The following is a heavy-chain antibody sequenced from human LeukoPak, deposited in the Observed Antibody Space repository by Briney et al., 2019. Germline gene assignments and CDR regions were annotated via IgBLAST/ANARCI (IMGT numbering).Heavy chain of an antibody. CDR1: GYTFTSYG. V-gene: IGHV1-69*13. J-gene: IGHJ6*03. Sequence: SVKVSCKASGYTFTSYGISWVRQAPGQGLEWMGGIIPIFGTANYAQKFQGRVTITADESTSTAYMELSSLRSEDTAVYYCARAVAAAGTRTYYYYYYYMDVWGKGTTVTVSS. D-gene: IGHD6-13*01. CDR3: ARAVAAAGTRTYYYYYYYMDV. CDR2: IIPIFGTA.